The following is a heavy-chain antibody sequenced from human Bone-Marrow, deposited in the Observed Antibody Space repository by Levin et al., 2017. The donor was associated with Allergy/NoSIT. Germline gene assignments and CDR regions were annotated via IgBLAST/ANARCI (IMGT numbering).Heavy chain of an antibody. CDR2: IKVKTDGGTT. CDR1: GFTFGNAW. J-gene: IGHJ4*02. Sequence: GESLKISCIASGFTFGNAWMNWVRQAPGKGLQWVGRIKVKTDGGTTDYAAPVKGRFTISRDDSKKTLYLQMNSLKTEDTAIYYCTTRSHWGQGTLVTVFS. CDR3: TTRSH. V-gene: IGHV3-15*01.